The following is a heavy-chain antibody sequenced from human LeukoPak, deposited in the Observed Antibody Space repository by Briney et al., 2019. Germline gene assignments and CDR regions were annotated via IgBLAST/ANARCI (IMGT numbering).Heavy chain of an antibody. Sequence: GGSLRLSCAASGFTVSSNYMSWVRQAPGKGLEWVSVIYSGGSTYYADSVKGRFTISRDNSKNTLYLQMNSLRAEDTAVYYCARGPRLNDYGDPTLSGYYMDVWGKGTTVTVSS. J-gene: IGHJ6*03. CDR1: GFTVSSNY. D-gene: IGHD4-17*01. CDR2: IYSGGST. V-gene: IGHV3-53*01. CDR3: ARGPRLNDYGDPTLSGYYMDV.